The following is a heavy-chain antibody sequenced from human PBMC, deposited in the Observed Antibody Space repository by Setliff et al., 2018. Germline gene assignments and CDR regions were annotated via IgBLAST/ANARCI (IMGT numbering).Heavy chain of an antibody. CDR2: INTNTGNP. Sequence: AASVKVSCKASGYTFTTHAMTWMRQAPGQGLEWMGWINTNTGNPIYAQGFTGRFVFSWDTSVSTAYLQISSLKSEDSAVYYCARGSRFGTIVYRGYYYMDVWGKGTTVTVSS. V-gene: IGHV7-4-1*02. CDR3: ARGSRFGTIVYRGYYYMDV. CDR1: GYTFTTHA. J-gene: IGHJ6*03. D-gene: IGHD3-10*01.